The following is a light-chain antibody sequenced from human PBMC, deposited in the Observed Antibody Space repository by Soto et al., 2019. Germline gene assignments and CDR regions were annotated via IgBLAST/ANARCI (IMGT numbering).Light chain of an antibody. CDR2: DAS. Sequence: IVMTQSPATLSLSPGERATLSCRASQSVGSYLAWYQQKPGQAPRLLIFDASNRATGIPARFSGSGSATNFTLTISSLQAEDFATYYCQQSFVPLNFGGGTPQLPFGGGTKLEIK. V-gene: IGKV3-11*01. CDR1: QSVGSY. J-gene: IGKJ4*01. CDR3: QQSFVPLNFGGGTPQLP.